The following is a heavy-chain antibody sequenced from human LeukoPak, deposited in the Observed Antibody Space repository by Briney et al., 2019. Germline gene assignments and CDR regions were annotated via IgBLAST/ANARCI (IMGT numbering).Heavy chain of an antibody. D-gene: IGHD3-22*01. CDR1: GFTFSSYW. J-gene: IGHJ4*02. V-gene: IGHV3-7*03. CDR3: AKGAYDSSGYPISEFDY. Sequence: GGSLRLSCAASGFTFSSYWMSWVRQAPGKGLEWVANIKQDGSEKYYVDSVKGRFTISRDNAKNSLYLQMNSLRAEDMALYYCAKGAYDSSGYPISEFDYWGQGTLVTVSS. CDR2: IKQDGSEK.